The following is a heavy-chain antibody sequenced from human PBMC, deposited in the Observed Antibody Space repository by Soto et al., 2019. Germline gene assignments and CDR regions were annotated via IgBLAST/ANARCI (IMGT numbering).Heavy chain of an antibody. J-gene: IGHJ4*02. CDR3: ASQEYFDWLVPGY. V-gene: IGHV3-7*01. CDR1: GFTFSSYW. Sequence: EVQLVESGGGLVQPGGSLRLSCAASGFTFSSYWMSWVRQAPGKGLEWVANIKQDGSEKYYVDSVKGRFTISRDNAKNSLYLQMNSLRAEDTAVYYCASQEYFDWLVPGYWGQGTLVTVSS. D-gene: IGHD3-9*01. CDR2: IKQDGSEK.